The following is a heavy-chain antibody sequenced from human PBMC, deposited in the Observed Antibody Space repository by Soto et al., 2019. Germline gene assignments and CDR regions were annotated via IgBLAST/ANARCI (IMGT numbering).Heavy chain of an antibody. CDR2: VYYVGSP. V-gene: IGHV4-39*01. CDR3: ATIIIPVTRHTDFDP. CDR1: GGSIRSVDNY. J-gene: IGHJ5*02. Sequence: SETLSLTCSVSGGSIRSVDNYWAWIRQAPGKGLEWIGSVYYVGSPFYNPSLKSRVTMSIDTTKNQFSLNLTSVTATDTAVYYCATIIIPVTRHTDFDPWGQGISVTVSS.